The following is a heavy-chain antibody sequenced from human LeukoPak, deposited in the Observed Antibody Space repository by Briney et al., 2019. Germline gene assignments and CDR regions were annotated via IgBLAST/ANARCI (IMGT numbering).Heavy chain of an antibody. D-gene: IGHD3-22*01. Sequence: SETLSLTCTVSGYSISSGYYWAWIRQPPGKGLEWIGRIYTSGSTNYNPSLKSRVTISVDTSKNQFSLKLSSVTAADTAVYYCARQRLNYYDSSGYYLSPYYFDYWGQGTLVTVSS. CDR1: GYSISSGYY. J-gene: IGHJ4*02. CDR2: IYTSGST. V-gene: IGHV4-38-2*02. CDR3: ARQRLNYYDSSGYYLSPYYFDY.